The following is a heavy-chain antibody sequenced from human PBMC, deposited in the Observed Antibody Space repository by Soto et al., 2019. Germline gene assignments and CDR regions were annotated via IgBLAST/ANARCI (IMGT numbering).Heavy chain of an antibody. CDR3: ARGGHCTDGVCSALDY. CDR2: IYYSGTA. D-gene: IGHD2-8*01. V-gene: IGHV4-59*08. Sequence: QVQLQESGPGLVKPSETLSLTCTVSGGSISTYYWSWIRQPPGKGLEWIGYIYYSGTASYNPSLKSRVTISLDTSKNQFSPKLSSVTAADTAVYYCARGGHCTDGVCSALDYWGQGTLVTVSS. J-gene: IGHJ4*02. CDR1: GGSISTYY.